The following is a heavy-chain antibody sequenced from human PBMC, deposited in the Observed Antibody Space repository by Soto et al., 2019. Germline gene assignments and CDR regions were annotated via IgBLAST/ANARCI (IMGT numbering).Heavy chain of an antibody. J-gene: IGHJ4*02. CDR2: IIPAFGTA. D-gene: IGHD2-2*01. CDR3: ARGLDQPPVGLYCDS. V-gene: IGHV1-69*06. Sequence: QVQLVQSGAEVKNPGSSVKVSCKTSGGTFNSYLIDWVRQAPGQGLEWMGGIIPAFGTAKYAQKFQGRVTITADKSTTTAYMELRTLTSEDTAVYYCARGLDQPPVGLYCDSGGQGTLVTVSS. CDR1: GGTFNSYL.